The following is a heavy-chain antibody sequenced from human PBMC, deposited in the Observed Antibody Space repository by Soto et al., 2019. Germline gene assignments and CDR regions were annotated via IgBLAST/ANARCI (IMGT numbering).Heavy chain of an antibody. V-gene: IGHV3-53*01. J-gene: IGHJ4*02. D-gene: IGHD5-18*01. Sequence: VQLVESGGGLIQPGGSLRLSCAASGFTVSSNHMTWVRQAPGRGPEWVSTIYYNGNTFYADSVKGRFTISRDNSKNMLYLQMNSMRAEDTALYYCATGGDTAKDGYWGQGTLVNVSS. CDR2: IYYNGNT. CDR3: ATGGDTAKDGY. CDR1: GFTVSSNH.